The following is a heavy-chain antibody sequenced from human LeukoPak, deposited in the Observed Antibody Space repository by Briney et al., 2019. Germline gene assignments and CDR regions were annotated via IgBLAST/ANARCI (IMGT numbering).Heavy chain of an antibody. V-gene: IGHV3-23*01. Sequence: PGGSLRLSCAASGFTFSSYVMSWVRQAPGKGLEWVSTISNSGDNTYYADSVKGRFTVSRDNSEKTLFLQMNSLRAEDTAVYYCARAGDAFDIWGQGTMVTVSS. D-gene: IGHD3-10*01. CDR3: ARAGDAFDI. CDR2: ISNSGDNT. CDR1: GFTFSSYV. J-gene: IGHJ3*02.